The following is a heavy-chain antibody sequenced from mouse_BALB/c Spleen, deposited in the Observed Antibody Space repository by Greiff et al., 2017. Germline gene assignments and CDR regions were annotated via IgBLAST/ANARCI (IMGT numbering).Heavy chain of an antibody. Sequence: EVQRVESGGGLVQPGGSRKLSCAASGFTFSSFGMHWVRQAPEKGLEWVAYISSGSSTIYYADTVKGRFTISRDNPKNTLFLQMTSLRSEDTAMYYCARSHYYGSSLFAYWGQGTLVTVSA. CDR2: ISSGSSTI. V-gene: IGHV5-17*02. CDR3: ARSHYYGSSLFAY. CDR1: GFTFSSFG. D-gene: IGHD1-1*01. J-gene: IGHJ3*01.